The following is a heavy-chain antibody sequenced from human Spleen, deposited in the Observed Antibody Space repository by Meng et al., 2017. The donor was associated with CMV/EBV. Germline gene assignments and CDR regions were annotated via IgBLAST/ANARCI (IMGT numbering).Heavy chain of an antibody. CDR3: ATSSGWYLDY. CDR1: GFTLSSYE. V-gene: IGHV3-48*03. D-gene: IGHD6-19*01. CDR2: IDSSRNTI. J-gene: IGHJ4*02. Sequence: GGSLRLSCAASGFTLSSYEMNWVRQAPGKGLEWVSYIDSSRNTIKYADSVKGRFSISRESAKNSLYLQMNSLRADDTAVYYCATSSGWYLDYWGQGTLVTVSS.